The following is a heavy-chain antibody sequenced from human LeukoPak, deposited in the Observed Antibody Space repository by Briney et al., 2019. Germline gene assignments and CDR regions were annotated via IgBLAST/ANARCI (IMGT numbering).Heavy chain of an antibody. CDR2: ISYDGSNK. CDR3: ANYGSYRQAY. CDR1: GFTFSSYG. J-gene: IGHJ4*02. D-gene: IGHD1-26*01. V-gene: IGHV3-30*18. Sequence: GGSLRLSCAASGFTFSSYGMHWVRQAPGKGLEWVAVISYDGSNKYYADSVKGRFTISRDNSKNTLYLQMNSLRAEDTAVYYCANYGSYRQAYWGQGTLVTVSS.